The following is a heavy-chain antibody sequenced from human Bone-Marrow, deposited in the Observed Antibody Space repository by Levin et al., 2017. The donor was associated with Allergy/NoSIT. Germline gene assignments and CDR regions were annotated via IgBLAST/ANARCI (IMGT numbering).Heavy chain of an antibody. V-gene: IGHV3-9*01. CDR1: GFTFGDYA. Sequence: PGGSLRLSCAGSGFTFGDYAMHWVRQAPGKGLEWVARISWNGDNVGYADSVKGRFTISRDDAKNSLYLQMNTLRPEDTALYYCAKAWTIFGVLLGGFDVWGQGTMIVVSS. CDR3: AKAWTIFGVLLGGFDV. CDR2: ISWNGDNV. J-gene: IGHJ3*01. D-gene: IGHD3-3*01.